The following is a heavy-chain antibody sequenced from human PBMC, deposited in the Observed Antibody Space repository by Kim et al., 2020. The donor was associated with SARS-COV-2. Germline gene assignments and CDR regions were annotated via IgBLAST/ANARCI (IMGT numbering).Heavy chain of an antibody. Sequence: GGSLRLSCAASGFTFSYAWMSWVRQAPGKGLEWVGRIKSKTDGETIDYAAPVKGRFTISRDDSKNTLYLQMDSLKTEDTAVYYCTAFLWFGEVGRLGRGYGGQGSLVTVSS. CDR2: IKSKTDGETI. CDR3: TAFLWFGEVGRLGRGY. CDR1: GFTFSYAW. J-gene: IGHJ4*02. V-gene: IGHV3-15*01. D-gene: IGHD3-10*01.